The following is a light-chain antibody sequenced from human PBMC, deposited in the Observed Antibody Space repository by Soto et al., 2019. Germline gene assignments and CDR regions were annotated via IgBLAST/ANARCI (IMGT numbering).Light chain of an antibody. J-gene: IGKJ4*01. CDR2: RAS. CDR3: QQYGSSLT. V-gene: IGKV3-20*01. Sequence: IVLTQSPGTLSLSPGERATLSCRASQSVNNNYLAWYQQKHGQAPRLLVYRASTRATGIPDRFSGSGSGTDFTLTISRLEPEEFAVYYCQQYGSSLTSGGGTKVEIK. CDR1: QSVNNNY.